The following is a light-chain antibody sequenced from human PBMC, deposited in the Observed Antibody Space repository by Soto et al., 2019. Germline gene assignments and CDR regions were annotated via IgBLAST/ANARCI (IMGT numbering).Light chain of an antibody. Sequence: QSVLTQPPSASGSPGQSVTISCTGTSSDVGGYNYVSWYQQHPGKAPKLMIYEVSKRPSGVPDRFSGSKSGNTASLTVSGLQAEDEADYYCSSYAEVFGGGTQLTVL. V-gene: IGLV2-8*01. J-gene: IGLJ2*01. CDR1: SSDVGGYNY. CDR2: EVS. CDR3: SSYAEV.